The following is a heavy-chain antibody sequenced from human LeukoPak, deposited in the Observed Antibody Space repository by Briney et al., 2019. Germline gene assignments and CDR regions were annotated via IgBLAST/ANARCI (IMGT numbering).Heavy chain of an antibody. J-gene: IGHJ5*02. D-gene: IGHD1-1*01. CDR3: VRGNGNVGGRLDP. CDR1: GFTMSGIH. CDR2: LYAGGST. V-gene: IGHV3-66*01. Sequence: GGSLRLSCKASGFTMSGIHMNWVRQAPGKGLDWVSGLYAGGSTYYAGSVTGRFTISRDDSKNTLYLHMTSLRVDDTAIYFCVRGNGNVGGRLDPWGQGAWVIVSS.